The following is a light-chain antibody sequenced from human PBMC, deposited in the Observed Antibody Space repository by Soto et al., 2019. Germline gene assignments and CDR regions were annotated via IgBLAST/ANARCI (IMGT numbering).Light chain of an antibody. J-gene: IGKJ2*01. V-gene: IGKV1-5*01. Sequence: DILMTQSPSILSASVGDTVTITCRASQSISKWVAWYQQRAWKAPNALIFDASNSEKGVPSRFSGSGSGTEFTLIISGLQPEDFATYYCHQYDSYPYTFGQGTKLEI. CDR1: QSISKW. CDR2: DAS. CDR3: HQYDSYPYT.